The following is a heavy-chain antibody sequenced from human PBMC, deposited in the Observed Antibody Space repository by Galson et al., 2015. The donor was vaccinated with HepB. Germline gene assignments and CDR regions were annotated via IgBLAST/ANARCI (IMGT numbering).Heavy chain of an antibody. CDR1: GGSISSGGYS. V-gene: IGHV4-30-2*01. D-gene: IGHD4-17*01. CDR3: AREWSYGDRGWFDP. Sequence: LSLTCAVSGGSISSGGYSWSWIRQPPGKGLEWIGYIYHSGSTYYNPSLKSRVTISVDRSKNQFSLKLSSVTAADTAVYYCAREWSYGDRGWFDPWGQGTLVTVSS. CDR2: IYHSGST. J-gene: IGHJ5*02.